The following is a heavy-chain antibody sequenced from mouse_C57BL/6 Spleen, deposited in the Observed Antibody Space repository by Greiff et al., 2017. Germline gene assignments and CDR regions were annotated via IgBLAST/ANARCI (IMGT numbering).Heavy chain of an antibody. D-gene: IGHD2-1*01. CDR3: ARGHYGNSYYFDD. Sequence: VQLKESGPGLVKPSQSLSLTCSVTGYSITSGYYWNWIRQFPGNKLEWMGYISYDGSNNYNPSLKNRISITRDTSKNQFFLKLNSVTTEDTATYYCARGHYGNSYYFDDWGQGTTLTVSS. J-gene: IGHJ2*01. V-gene: IGHV3-6*01. CDR1: GYSITSGYY. CDR2: ISYDGSN.